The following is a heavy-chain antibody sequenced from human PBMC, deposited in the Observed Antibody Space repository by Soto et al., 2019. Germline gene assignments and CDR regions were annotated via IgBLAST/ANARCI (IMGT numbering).Heavy chain of an antibody. CDR1: GFCITTIGLA. J-gene: IGHJ5*02. CDR3: SRAYDWNYA. D-gene: IGHD1-7*01. V-gene: IGHV2-5*01. Sequence: GPPQVPSKKTRGLTCTFTGFCITTIGLALGWSRQPPGKALEWLASIYWNHDMRYSPSLKSRFTITKDTSTHQVVPTITNMDTLDTATYYCSRAYDWNYAWGRGILVTVSS. CDR2: IYWNHDM.